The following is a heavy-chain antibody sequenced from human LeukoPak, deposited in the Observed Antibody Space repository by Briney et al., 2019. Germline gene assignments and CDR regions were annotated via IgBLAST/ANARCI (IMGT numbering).Heavy chain of an antibody. J-gene: IGHJ5*02. Sequence: GSLRLSCAASGFTFSSYAMHWVRQAPGKGLEWVAVISYDGSNKYYADSVKGRFTISRDNSKNTLYLQMNSLRAEDTAVYYCARDLGIFRWTGYSTRTALDPWGQGTLVTVSS. CDR3: ARDLGIFRWTGYSTRTALDP. CDR1: GFTFSSYA. CDR2: ISYDGSNK. D-gene: IGHD6-13*01. V-gene: IGHV3-30*04.